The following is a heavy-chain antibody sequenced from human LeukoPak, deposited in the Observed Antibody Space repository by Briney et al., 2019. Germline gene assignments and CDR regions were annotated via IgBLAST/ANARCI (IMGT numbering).Heavy chain of an antibody. D-gene: IGHD6-13*01. CDR1: GFTFSSYA. Sequence: GGSLRLSCAASGFTFSSYAMSWVRQAPGKGLEWVSAISGSGGSTYYADSVKGRFTISRDNSKNTLYLQMSSLRAEDTAVYYCANTFGGIMATAGDYWGQGTLVTVSS. J-gene: IGHJ4*02. V-gene: IGHV3-23*01. CDR2: ISGSGGST. CDR3: ANTFGGIMATAGDY.